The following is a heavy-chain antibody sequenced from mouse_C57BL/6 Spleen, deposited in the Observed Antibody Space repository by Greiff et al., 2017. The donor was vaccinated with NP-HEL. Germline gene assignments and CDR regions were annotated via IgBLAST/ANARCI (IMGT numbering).Heavy chain of an antibody. J-gene: IGHJ2*01. CDR3: ARYDYEDYCDY. D-gene: IGHD2-4*01. CDR1: GYTFTSYW. Sequence: QVQLQQPGAELVKPGASVKLSCKASGYTFTSYWMHWVKQRPGQGLEWIGMIHPNSGSTNYNEKFKSKATLTVDKSSSTAYMQLSSLTSEDSAVYYCARYDYEDYCDYWGQGTTLTVSS. V-gene: IGHV1-64*01. CDR2: IHPNSGST.